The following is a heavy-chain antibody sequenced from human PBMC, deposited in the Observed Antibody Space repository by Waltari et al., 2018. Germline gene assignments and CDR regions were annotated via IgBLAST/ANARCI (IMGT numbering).Heavy chain of an antibody. D-gene: IGHD2-21*01. V-gene: IGHV3-30*10. J-gene: IGHJ4*02. Sequence: QVQLVESGGGVVQPGRSLRLSCVASGFTFSRHPMHWVRQAPGKGLEWVAVISFDGNNKYYTESVRGRFTISRDNSKNTLYLQMNSLRAEDTAVYYCAKDGGDRNYYFDYWGQGTLVSVSS. CDR2: ISFDGNNK. CDR3: AKDGGDRNYYFDY. CDR1: GFTFSRHP.